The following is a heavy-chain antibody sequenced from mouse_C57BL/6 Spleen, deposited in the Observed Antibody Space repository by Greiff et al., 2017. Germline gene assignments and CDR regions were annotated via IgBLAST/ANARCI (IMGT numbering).Heavy chain of an antibody. V-gene: IGHV1-54*01. J-gene: IGHJ1*03. CDR2: INPGSGGT. CDR3: ARSLNYYGSSQPHWYFEV. Sequence: QVQLQQSGAELVRPGTSVKVSCKASGYAFTNYLIEWVKQRPGQGLEWIGVINPGSGGTTYNEKFKGKATLTADKSSSTAYMQLSSLTSEDSAVDFCARSLNYYGSSQPHWYFEVWGTGTTVTVSS. D-gene: IGHD1-1*01. CDR1: GYAFTNYL.